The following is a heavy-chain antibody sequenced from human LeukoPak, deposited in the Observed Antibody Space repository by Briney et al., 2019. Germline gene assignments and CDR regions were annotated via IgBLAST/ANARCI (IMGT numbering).Heavy chain of an antibody. J-gene: IGHJ4*02. V-gene: IGHV3-23*01. Sequence: GGSLRLSCAASGFTFNSYAMRWLRQAPEEGVEWVSAISGSGGSTYYADAVKALFTISRDNSKHKLYLQMTSLRAEDTAVYYCAKSRTVVIPLDYWGQGSLVTVSS. D-gene: IGHD4-23*01. CDR1: GFTFNSYA. CDR2: ISGSGGST. CDR3: AKSRTVVIPLDY.